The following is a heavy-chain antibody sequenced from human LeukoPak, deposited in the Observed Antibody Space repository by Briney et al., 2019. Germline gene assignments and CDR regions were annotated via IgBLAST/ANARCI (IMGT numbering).Heavy chain of an antibody. J-gene: IGHJ3*02. V-gene: IGHV1-18*01. D-gene: IGHD2-2*01. CDR3: AREGLSHDAFDI. CDR1: GYTFTSYG. CDR2: ISAYNGNT. Sequence: ASVKVSRKASGYTFTSYGISWVRQAPGQGLEWMGWISAYNGNTNYAQKLQGRVTMTTDTSTSTAYMELRSLRSEDTAVYYCAREGLSHDAFDIWGQGTMVTVSS.